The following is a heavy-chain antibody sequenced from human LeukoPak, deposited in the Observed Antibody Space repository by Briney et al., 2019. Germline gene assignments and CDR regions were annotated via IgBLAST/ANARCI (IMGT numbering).Heavy chain of an antibody. D-gene: IGHD6-19*01. V-gene: IGHV4-30-2*01. CDR1: GGSISSGGYY. CDR3: ARVAVAGTLVDY. Sequence: PSETLSLTCTVSGGSISSGGYYWSWIRQPPGKGLEWIGYIYHSGSTYYNPSLKSRVTISVDRSKNQFSLKLSSVTAADTAVYYCARVAVAGTLVDYWGQGTLVTVSS. CDR2: IYHSGST. J-gene: IGHJ4*02.